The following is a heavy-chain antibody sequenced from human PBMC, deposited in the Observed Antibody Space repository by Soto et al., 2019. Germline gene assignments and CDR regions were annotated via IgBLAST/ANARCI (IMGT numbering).Heavy chain of an antibody. Sequence: EVQLVESGGGLVQPGGSLRLSCAASGFTFSSYDMLWVRQAAGKGLEWVSTIDTTGDTYYPASVKGRFTISRDNAKKSLYLEMNRLRAGDTAVYYCARVNWYFDLWGRGTLVTVSS. CDR1: GFTFSSYD. CDR2: IDTTGDT. J-gene: IGHJ2*01. CDR3: ARVNWYFDL. V-gene: IGHV3-13*01.